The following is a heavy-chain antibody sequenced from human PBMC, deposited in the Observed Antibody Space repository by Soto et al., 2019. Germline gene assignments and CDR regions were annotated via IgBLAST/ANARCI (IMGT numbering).Heavy chain of an antibody. Sequence: QVQLQESGPGLVKPSQTLSLTCTVSGGSISSGGYYWSWIRQHPGKGLEWIGYIYYSGSTYYNPCLKSRVTISVDTSKNQFALKLSSVTAADTAVYYCARFEYSSSSVTDVWGQGTTVTVSS. J-gene: IGHJ6*02. D-gene: IGHD6-6*01. CDR2: IYYSGST. V-gene: IGHV4-31*03. CDR1: GGSISSGGYY. CDR3: ARFEYSSSSVTDV.